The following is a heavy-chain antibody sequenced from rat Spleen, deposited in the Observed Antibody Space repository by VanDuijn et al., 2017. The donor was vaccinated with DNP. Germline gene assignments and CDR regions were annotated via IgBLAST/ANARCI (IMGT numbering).Heavy chain of an antibody. D-gene: IGHD1-4*01. CDR3: ARWPGYNPPYAMDA. J-gene: IGHJ4*01. V-gene: IGHV3-3*01. CDR1: GYSITSSYR. CDR2: INSAGNT. Sequence: EVQLQESGPGLVKPSQSLSLTCSVTGYSITSSYRWNWIRKFPGNKLECMGYINSAGNTNYNPSLKSRLSITRDTSKNQFFLQVNSVNTEDTATYYCARWPGYNPPYAMDAWGQGTSVTVSS.